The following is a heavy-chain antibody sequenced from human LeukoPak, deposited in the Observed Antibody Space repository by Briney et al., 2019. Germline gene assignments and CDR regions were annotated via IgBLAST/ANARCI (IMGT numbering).Heavy chain of an antibody. V-gene: IGHV4-59*01. J-gene: IGHJ5*02. CDR2: IYYSGST. Sequence: SETLSLTCTVSGGCISSYYWSWIRQPPGKGLETIGYIYYSGSTNYNPSLKSRVTISVDTSKNQFSLKLSSVTAADTAVYYCARSKYYDFRSGPPGWFDPWGQGTLVTVSS. CDR1: GGCISSYY. CDR3: ARSKYYDFRSGPPGWFDP. D-gene: IGHD3-3*01.